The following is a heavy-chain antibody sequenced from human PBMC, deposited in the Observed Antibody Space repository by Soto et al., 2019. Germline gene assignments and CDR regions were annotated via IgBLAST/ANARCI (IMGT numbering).Heavy chain of an antibody. CDR2: INPNSGDT. D-gene: IGHD3-22*01. J-gene: IGHJ4*02. CDR1: GYTFTGHY. V-gene: IGHV1-2*02. CDR3: ARDLAALYDSSGYYIDS. Sequence: ASVKVSCKASGYTFTGHYMHWVRQAPGQGLEWMGWINPNSGDTDYAQTFQGRVTMTRDTSISTAYMELSRLRPDDTAVYYCARDLAALYDSSGYYIDSWGQGTLVTVSS.